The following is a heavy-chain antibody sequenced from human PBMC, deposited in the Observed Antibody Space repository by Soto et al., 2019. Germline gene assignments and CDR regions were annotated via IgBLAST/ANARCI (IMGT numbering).Heavy chain of an antibody. V-gene: IGHV1-18*01. J-gene: IGHJ4*02. Sequence: QVQLVQSGAEVRKPGASVKVSCKASGYSFTTYGISWVRQAPGQGLEWMGWISAYSGNTNYAQKLQGRVTMTTDTSTSTAYMELMSLRSEDAAVYYCARENPHLGYWGQVTLVTVSS. CDR1: GYSFTTYG. CDR2: ISAYSGNT. CDR3: ARENPHLGY.